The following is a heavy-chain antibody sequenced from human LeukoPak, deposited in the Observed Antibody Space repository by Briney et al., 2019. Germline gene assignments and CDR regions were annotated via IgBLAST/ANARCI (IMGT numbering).Heavy chain of an antibody. D-gene: IGHD3/OR15-3a*01. CDR1: GYTFTGYY. CDR3: GRGLVDLGACVY. J-gene: IGHJ4*01. V-gene: IGHV1-2*02. CDR2: IHPDGGRT. Sequence: AASVKLSCKASGYTFTGYYMHWVRQAPGQGLEWVGWIHPDGGRTYYAQKFQGRVTMTKDTSINTTYMELSRLRSEDTAVYYCGRGLVDLGACVYWG.